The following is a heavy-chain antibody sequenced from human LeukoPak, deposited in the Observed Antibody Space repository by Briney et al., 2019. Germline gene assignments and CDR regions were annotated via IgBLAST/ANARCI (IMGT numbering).Heavy chain of an antibody. V-gene: IGHV4-34*01. Sequence: SETLSLTCAVYGGSFSGYYWSWIRQPPGKGLEWIGEINHGGSTNYNPSLKSRVTISVDTSKNQFSLKLSSVTAADTAVYYCARRLGGGYDILTGPGKTGFDYWGQGTLVTVSS. CDR1: GGSFSGYY. CDR2: INHGGST. J-gene: IGHJ4*02. D-gene: IGHD3-9*01. CDR3: ARRLGGGYDILTGPGKTGFDY.